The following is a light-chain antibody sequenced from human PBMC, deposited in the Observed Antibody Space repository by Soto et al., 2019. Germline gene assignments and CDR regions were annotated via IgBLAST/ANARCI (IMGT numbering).Light chain of an antibody. CDR2: GAS. V-gene: IGKV3-15*01. CDR3: QQGNNWPWT. Sequence: EIVMTQSPATLSVSPGESATLSCRASQSVSSHLVWYQQKPGQAPRPLIYGASTRATGVPARFSGSGSGTEFTLTISSLQSVDFAVYYCQQGNNWPWTFGQGTKVEIK. CDR1: QSVSSH. J-gene: IGKJ1*01.